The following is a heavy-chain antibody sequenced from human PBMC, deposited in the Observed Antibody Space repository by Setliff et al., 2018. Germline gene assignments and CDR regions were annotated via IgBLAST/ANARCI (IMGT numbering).Heavy chain of an antibody. CDR1: GFTFSSYA. Sequence: GGSLRLSCAASGFTFSSYAMSWVRQAPGKGLEWVSSFSGSGDNTHYADSVKGRFTISRDNSKNTLYLQMNSLRAEDTAIYYCVRALAYYYMDVWGKGTTVTVSS. CDR3: VRALAYYYMDV. J-gene: IGHJ6*03. CDR2: FSGSGDNT. V-gene: IGHV3-23*01.